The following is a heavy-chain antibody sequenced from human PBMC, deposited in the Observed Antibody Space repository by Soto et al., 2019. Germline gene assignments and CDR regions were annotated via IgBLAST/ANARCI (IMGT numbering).Heavy chain of an antibody. CDR2: IWYDGSNK. D-gene: IGHD4-17*01. Sequence: QVQLVESGGGVVQPGRSLRLSCAASGFTFSSYGMHWVRQAPGKGLEWVAVIWYDGSNKYYADSVEGRFTISRDNSKHPLYLQMNSLSAEDTDVYYCARDVDDDYGGNSGASDSWGQGTLVTVSS. J-gene: IGHJ4*02. CDR1: GFTFSSYG. V-gene: IGHV3-33*01. CDR3: ARDVDDDYGGNSGASDS.